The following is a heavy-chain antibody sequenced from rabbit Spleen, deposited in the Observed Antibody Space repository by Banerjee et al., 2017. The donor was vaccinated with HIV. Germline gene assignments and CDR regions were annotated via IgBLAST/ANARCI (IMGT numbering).Heavy chain of an antibody. V-gene: IGHV1S40*01. CDR2: AYAGSSGST. J-gene: IGHJ4*01. CDR1: GFSFNSGYD. CDR3: ATGYTATSYYNL. Sequence: QSLEESGGGLVKPGASLTLTCKASGFSFNSGYDMCWVRQAPGKGLEWVACAYAGSSGSTYSATWAKGRFTVSKTSSTTVTLQMTSLTAADTATYFCATGYTATSYYNLWGQGTLVTVS. D-gene: IGHD8-1*01.